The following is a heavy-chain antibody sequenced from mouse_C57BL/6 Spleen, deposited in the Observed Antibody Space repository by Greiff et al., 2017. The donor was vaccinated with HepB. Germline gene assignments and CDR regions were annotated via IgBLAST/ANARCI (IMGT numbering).Heavy chain of an antibody. CDR2: ISSGGSYT. J-gene: IGHJ2*01. D-gene: IGHD1-1*01. Sequence: EVKVVESGGDLVKPGGSLKLSCAASGFTFSSYGMSWVRQTPDKRLEWVATISSGGSYTYYPDSVKGRFTISRDNAKNTLYLQMSRLKAEYTAIYYCARDYYGSSYDYFDYWGQGTTLTVSS. CDR3: ARDYYGSSYDYFDY. CDR1: GFTFSSYG. V-gene: IGHV5-6*01.